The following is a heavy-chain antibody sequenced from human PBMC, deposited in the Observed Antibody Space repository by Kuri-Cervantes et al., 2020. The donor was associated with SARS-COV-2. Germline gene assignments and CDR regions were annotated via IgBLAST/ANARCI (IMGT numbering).Heavy chain of an antibody. V-gene: IGHV3-66*01. J-gene: IGHJ4*02. CDR1: GFTVSTNM. Sequence: GESLKISCVGSGFTVSTNMMSWVRQAPGKGPEWVSMVQNVDNTYYADSVKGRFTLSRDNSKNAVHLQMNSLRAEDTAVYYCAGGHFGYWGQGTLVTVSS. CDR3: AGGHFGY. CDR2: VQNVDNT.